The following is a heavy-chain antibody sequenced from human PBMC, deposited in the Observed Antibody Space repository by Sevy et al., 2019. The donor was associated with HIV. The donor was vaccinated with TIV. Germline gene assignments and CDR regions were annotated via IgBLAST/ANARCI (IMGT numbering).Heavy chain of an antibody. D-gene: IGHD3-3*01. V-gene: IGHV3-33*06. CDR3: AKSGPYCPRVGVLLFDP. Sequence: GGSLRLSCAASGFTFSSYGMHWVRQAPGKGLEWVAVIWYDGSNKYYADSVKGRFTISRDNSKNTLYLQMNSLRAEDTAVYYCAKSGPYCPRVGVLLFDPWGQGTLVTVSS. J-gene: IGHJ5*02. CDR1: GFTFSSYG. CDR2: IWYDGSNK.